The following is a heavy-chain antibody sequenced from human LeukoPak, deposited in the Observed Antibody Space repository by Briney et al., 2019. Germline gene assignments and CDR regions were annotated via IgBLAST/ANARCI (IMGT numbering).Heavy chain of an antibody. CDR3: TTDPSITVIVVVTPYFDY. D-gene: IGHD3-22*01. Sequence: GGSLRLSFAAPGFTFSNAWMSWVRQAPGKGLGWVGRIKSKTDGGTTDYAAPVKGRFTISRDDSKNTLYLQMNSLKTEDTAVYYCTTDPSITVIVVVTPYFDYWGQGTLVTVSS. V-gene: IGHV3-15*01. CDR2: IKSKTDGGTT. CDR1: GFTFSNAW. J-gene: IGHJ4*02.